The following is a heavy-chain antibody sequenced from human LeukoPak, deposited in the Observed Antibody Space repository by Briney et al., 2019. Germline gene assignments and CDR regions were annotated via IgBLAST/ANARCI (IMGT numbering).Heavy chain of an antibody. Sequence: SETLSLTCAVYGGSFSGYYWNWIRQPPGKGLEWIGEINHSGSTNYNPSLKSRVTISVDTSKKQLSLKLSSVTAADTAVYYCARHRGRYYYDSSGYYGAWGQGTLVTVSS. V-gene: IGHV4-34*01. D-gene: IGHD3-22*01. CDR1: GGSFSGYY. CDR3: ARHRGRYYYDSSGYYGA. CDR2: INHSGST. J-gene: IGHJ5*02.